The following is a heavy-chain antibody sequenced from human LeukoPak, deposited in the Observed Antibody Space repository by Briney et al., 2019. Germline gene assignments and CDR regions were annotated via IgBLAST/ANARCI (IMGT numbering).Heavy chain of an antibody. CDR1: GFTFSSYW. Sequence: GGSLRLSCAASGFTFSSYWMSWVRQAPGKGLEWVANIKQDGSEKYYVDSVKGRFTISRDNAKNSLYLQMNSLRAEDTAVYYCARGTTYYDILTGYPIDYWGQGTLVTVSS. CDR3: ARGTTYYDILTGYPIDY. J-gene: IGHJ4*02. CDR2: IKQDGSEK. V-gene: IGHV3-7*01. D-gene: IGHD3-9*01.